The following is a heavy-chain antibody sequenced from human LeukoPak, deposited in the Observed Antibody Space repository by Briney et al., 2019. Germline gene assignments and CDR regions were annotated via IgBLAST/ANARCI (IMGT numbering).Heavy chain of an antibody. V-gene: IGHV1-46*01. CDR1: GYTFTSYY. D-gene: IGHD3-22*01. CDR2: INPSGGST. J-gene: IGHJ1*01. Sequence: ASVKVSCKASGYTFTSYYMHWVRQAPGQGLEWMGIINPSGGSTSYAQKFQGRVTMTRDTSTSTVYMELSSLRSEDTAVYYCARPWYDSSGYYPVEYFQHWGQGTLDTVSS. CDR3: ARPWYDSSGYYPVEYFQH.